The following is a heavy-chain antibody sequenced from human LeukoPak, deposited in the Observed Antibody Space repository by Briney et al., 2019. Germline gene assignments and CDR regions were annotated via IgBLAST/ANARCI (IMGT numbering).Heavy chain of an antibody. CDR2: ISGSGDIT. J-gene: IGHJ4*02. D-gene: IGHD2/OR15-2a*01. CDR3: AKSLGGDYLSDFDY. V-gene: IGHV3-23*01. Sequence: GSLRLSCAASGFSFNTYAMTWVRQAPGQGLEWVSVISGSGDITYYTDSVKGRFTISRDNSKNTLFLQMNGLRAEDTAVYFCAKSLGGDYLSDFDYWGQGTLVTVSS. CDR1: GFSFNTYA.